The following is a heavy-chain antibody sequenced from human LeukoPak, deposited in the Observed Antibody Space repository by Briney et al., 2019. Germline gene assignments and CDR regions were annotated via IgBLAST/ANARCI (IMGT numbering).Heavy chain of an antibody. Sequence: GGSLRLSCAASGFTFSSYSMNWVRQAPGKGLEWVSSISSSSSYIYYADSVKGRFTISRDNAKNSLYLQMNSLRAEDTAVYYCAKVWYDSSGYPFDYWGQGTLVTVSS. CDR3: AKVWYDSSGYPFDY. J-gene: IGHJ4*02. CDR2: ISSSSSYI. D-gene: IGHD3-22*01. V-gene: IGHV3-21*04. CDR1: GFTFSSYS.